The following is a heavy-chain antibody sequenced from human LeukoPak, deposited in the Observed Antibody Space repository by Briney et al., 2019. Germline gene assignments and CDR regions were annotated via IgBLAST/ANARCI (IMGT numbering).Heavy chain of an antibody. J-gene: IGHJ5*02. V-gene: IGHV4-4*07. Sequence: SGTLSLTCTVSGASISSYYWSWIRQPAGKGLEWIGRIYTRGSDKYNPSLKSRVTMSVDTSKNQFSLKLSSVTAADTAVYYCARDPSSWFDPWGQGTLVIVS. CDR1: GASISSYY. CDR2: IYTRGSD. CDR3: ARDPSSWFDP.